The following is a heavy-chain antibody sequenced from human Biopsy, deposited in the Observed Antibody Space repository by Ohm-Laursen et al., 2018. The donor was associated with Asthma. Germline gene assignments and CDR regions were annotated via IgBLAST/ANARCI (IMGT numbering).Heavy chain of an antibody. Sequence: SQTLSLTCTVSGASITSSAYYRGWIRQPPGKGLEWIGSMYYGETTYYSPSLKSRVTISVDTSKNQFSLILSSVTAAGTAVYYCARHDHRWDTYADFWGQGTLVTVSS. CDR2: MYYGETT. J-gene: IGHJ4*02. V-gene: IGHV4-39*01. CDR1: GASITSSAYY. D-gene: IGHD2-2*01. CDR3: ARHDHRWDTYADF.